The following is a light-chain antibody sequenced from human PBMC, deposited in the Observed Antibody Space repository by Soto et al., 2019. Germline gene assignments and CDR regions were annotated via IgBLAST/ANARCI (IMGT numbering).Light chain of an antibody. V-gene: IGKV1-9*01. J-gene: IGKJ2*01. CDR3: QQLNDYPFT. Sequence: DIQLTQSPSFLSASVGDRVTISCRPTQGINNYLAWYQQKPGKAPNLLIYGASTLQSGVPSRFSGSGSGTEFTLTINNLQPEDFATYYCQQLNDYPFTFGQGTELDI. CDR2: GAS. CDR1: QGINNY.